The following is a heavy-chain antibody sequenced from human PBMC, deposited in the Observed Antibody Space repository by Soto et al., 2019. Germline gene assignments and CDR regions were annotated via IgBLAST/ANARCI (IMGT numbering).Heavy chain of an antibody. Sequence: SETLSLTCTVSGGSLSGGSYYWNWIRQPPGKQMEWIGYIYDSGATKYNPSLKSRVTISQDTSKNQFSLKMNSVTPSDTAVYYCARDWGPYWFDPWGQGILVT. CDR3: ARDWGPYWFDP. V-gene: IGHV4-61*01. D-gene: IGHD3-16*01. CDR1: GGSLSGGSYY. J-gene: IGHJ5*02. CDR2: IYDSGAT.